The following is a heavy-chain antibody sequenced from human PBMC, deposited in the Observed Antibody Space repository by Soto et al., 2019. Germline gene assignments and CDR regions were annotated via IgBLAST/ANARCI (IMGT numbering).Heavy chain of an antibody. CDR1: GFTFSSYA. Sequence: EVQVLESGGGLVQPGGSLRLSCAASGFTFSSYAMSWVRQAPGKGLEWVSGISGSGGSTFYADSVKGRFTISRDNSKNTLSLPMNSLRAADTAVYYCGKLRSFNVAAGFDYWGQGTLVTVSS. J-gene: IGHJ4*02. CDR2: ISGSGGST. CDR3: GKLRSFNVAAGFDY. V-gene: IGHV3-23*01. D-gene: IGHD6-13*01.